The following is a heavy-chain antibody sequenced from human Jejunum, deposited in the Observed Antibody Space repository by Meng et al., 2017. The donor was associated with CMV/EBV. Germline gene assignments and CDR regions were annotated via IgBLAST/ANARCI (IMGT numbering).Heavy chain of an antibody. J-gene: IGHJ4*02. CDR1: SISTDSYN. Sequence: SISTDSYNWSWIRQPAGKGLEWIGRIYNSGSTNYNPSLKSRASISIDTSKNQFSLRLTSVTAADTAVYYCAREKTSGWGRRRGYFDYWGQGSLVTVSS. CDR3: AREKTSGWGRRRGYFDY. V-gene: IGHV4-61*02. D-gene: IGHD6-19*01. CDR2: IYNSGST.